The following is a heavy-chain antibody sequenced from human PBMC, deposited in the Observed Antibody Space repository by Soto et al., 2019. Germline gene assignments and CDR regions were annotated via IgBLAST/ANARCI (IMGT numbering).Heavy chain of an antibody. CDR2: IIPIFGTA. J-gene: IGHJ5*02. V-gene: IGHV1-69*13. Sequence: SVKVSCKASGGTFSSYAISWVRQAPGQGLEWMGGIIPIFGTANYAQKFQGRVTITADESTSTAYMELSSLRSEDTAVYYCARAISNGIAAAPNWFDPWGQGTLVTVSS. CDR3: ARAISNGIAAAPNWFDP. CDR1: GGTFSSYA. D-gene: IGHD6-13*01.